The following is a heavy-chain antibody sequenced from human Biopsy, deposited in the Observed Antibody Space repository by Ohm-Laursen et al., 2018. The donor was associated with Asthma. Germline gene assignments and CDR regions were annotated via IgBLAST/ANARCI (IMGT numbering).Heavy chain of an antibody. Sequence: GTLSLTCTVSGGSISSNFYYWGWIRQPPGKGLEWIGNIYKSGQVYYNLSLKSRVTISVDTSKNQFSLQLRSVTAADTAVYYCATYGTGWSGVEFWGQGTRVTVSS. D-gene: IGHD6-19*01. CDR2: IYKSGQV. V-gene: IGHV4-39*01. J-gene: IGHJ4*02. CDR1: GGSISSNFYY. CDR3: ATYGTGWSGVEF.